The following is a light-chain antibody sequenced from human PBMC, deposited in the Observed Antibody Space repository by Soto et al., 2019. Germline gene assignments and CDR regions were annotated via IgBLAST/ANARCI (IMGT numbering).Light chain of an antibody. CDR2: DDT. CDR1: NIGSKS. V-gene: IGLV3-21*02. J-gene: IGLJ1*01. CDR3: QVWDSGSDHPGV. Sequence: SYELTQPPSVSVAPGQTARITCGGNNIGSKSVHWYQQKPGQAPVLVVYDDTDRPSGIPERFSGSKSGNTATLTISRVEVGDEADFWCQVWDSGSDHPGVFGTGTKVTVL.